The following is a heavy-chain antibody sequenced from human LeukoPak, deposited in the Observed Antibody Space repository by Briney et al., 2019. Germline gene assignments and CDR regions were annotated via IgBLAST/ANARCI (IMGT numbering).Heavy chain of an antibody. Sequence: GRSLRLSCAASGFTFCDYAMHWVRQAPGKGLEWVSGISWNSGNIGYSDSVKGRFTISRDNAKNSLYLQMNSLRPEDTALYYCANLHGDYRDFWGQGTLVTVSS. CDR2: ISWNSGNI. CDR3: ANLHGDYRDF. V-gene: IGHV3-9*01. J-gene: IGHJ4*02. D-gene: IGHD4-17*01. CDR1: GFTFCDYA.